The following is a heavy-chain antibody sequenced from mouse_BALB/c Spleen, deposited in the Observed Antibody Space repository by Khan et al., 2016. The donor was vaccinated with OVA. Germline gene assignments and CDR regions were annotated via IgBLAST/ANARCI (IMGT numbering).Heavy chain of an antibody. J-gene: IGHJ2*01. D-gene: IGHD1-1*01. V-gene: IGHV1-20*02. CDR2: INPHIGET. CDR1: GYSFTGYF. CDR3: ARKNGSDFDY. Sequence: EVQLQQSGPELVKPGASVKISCKASGYSFTGYFMNWVMQSHGKSLEWIGRINPHIGETLYNQKFKGKATLTVEESSRTVHMELRGLASEDSAVYYCARKNGSDFDYWGQGTTLTVSS.